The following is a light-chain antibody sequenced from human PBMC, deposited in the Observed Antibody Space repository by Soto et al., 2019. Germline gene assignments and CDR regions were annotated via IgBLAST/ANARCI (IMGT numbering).Light chain of an antibody. J-gene: IGLJ1*01. CDR2: YDD. Sequence: HSVLTQPPSWSGAPRQRGTISCSGSNSNIGNNAVNWYQQLPGKAPKLLIYYDDLLPSGVSDRFSGSKSGTSASLAISGLQSEDEADYYCAAWDDSLNGYVFGTGTKVTVL. CDR3: AAWDDSLNGYV. V-gene: IGLV1-36*01. CDR1: NSNIGNNA.